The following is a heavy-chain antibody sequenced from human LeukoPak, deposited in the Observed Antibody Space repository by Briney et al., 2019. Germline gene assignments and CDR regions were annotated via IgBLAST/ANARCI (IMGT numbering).Heavy chain of an antibody. CDR3: ARHHDTGYYYYMDV. D-gene: IGHD1-1*01. J-gene: IGHJ6*03. V-gene: IGHV4-39*01. Sequence: NPSETLSLTCTVSGGSISVSSYYWGWIRQPPGKGLEWIGNIFYNGKTYYNPSLKSRVTISVDTSKNQFSLKLSSVTAADTAVYLCARHHDTGYYYYMDVWGTGTTVTVSS. CDR2: IFYNGKT. CDR1: GGSISVSSYY.